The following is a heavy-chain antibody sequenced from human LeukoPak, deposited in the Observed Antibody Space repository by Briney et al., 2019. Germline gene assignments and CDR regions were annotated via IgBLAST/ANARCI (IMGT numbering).Heavy chain of an antibody. V-gene: IGHV3-23*01. CDR3: ARTPAAGTGLYFDY. D-gene: IGHD6-13*01. J-gene: IGHJ4*02. Sequence: GGSLRLSCAASGFTFSSYAMSWARQAPGKGLEWVSAISGSGGSTYYADSVKGRFTISRDNSKNTLYLQMNSLRAEDTAVYYCARTPAAGTGLYFDYWGQGTLVTVSS. CDR1: GFTFSSYA. CDR2: ISGSGGST.